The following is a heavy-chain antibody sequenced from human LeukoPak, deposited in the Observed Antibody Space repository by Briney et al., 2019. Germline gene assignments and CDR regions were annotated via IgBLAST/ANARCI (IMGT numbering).Heavy chain of an antibody. CDR2: INPSGGST. V-gene: IGHV1-46*01. CDR3: ARNGYCSSTSCRRGGSYYYYMDV. D-gene: IGHD2-2*03. CDR1: GYTFTSYY. J-gene: IGHJ6*03. Sequence: GASVKVSCKASGYTFTSYYMHWVRLAPGQGLEWMGIINPSGGSTSYAQKFQGRVTMTRDTSTSTVYMELSSLRSEDTAVYYCARNGYCSSTSCRRGGSYYYYMDVWGKGTTVTVSS.